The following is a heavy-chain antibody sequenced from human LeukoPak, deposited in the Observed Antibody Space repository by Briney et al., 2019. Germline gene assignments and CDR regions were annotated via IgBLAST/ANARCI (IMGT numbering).Heavy chain of an antibody. V-gene: IGHV3-64D*06. J-gene: IGHJ6*02. CDR3: VKAMRSGSSWYLVDYYYGMDV. D-gene: IGHD6-13*01. Sequence: PAGGSLRLSCSASGFTFSSYAMHWVRQAPGKGLECVSAISSNGGSTYYADSVKGRFTISRDNSKNTLYLQMSSLRAEDTAVYYCVKAMRSGSSWYLVDYYYGMDVWGQGTTVTVSS. CDR2: ISSNGGST. CDR1: GFTFSSYA.